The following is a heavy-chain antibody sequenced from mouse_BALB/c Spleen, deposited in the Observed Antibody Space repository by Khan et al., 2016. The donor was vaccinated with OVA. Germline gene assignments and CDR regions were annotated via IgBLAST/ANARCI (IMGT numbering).Heavy chain of an antibody. J-gene: IGHJ2*01. D-gene: IGHD1-1*01. CDR2: IYPGSGKP. CDR3: ARGDYDLYYFDY. CDR1: GYTFTDYY. V-gene: IGHV1-77*01. Sequence: VQLQQPGAELARPGASVKLSCKASGYTFTDYYINWVKQRTGQGLEWIGDIYPGSGKPYYNEKFKGKATLTVDKSSSTAYMQLSSLTSEDSAVYFCARGDYDLYYFDYWGQGTTLTVSS.